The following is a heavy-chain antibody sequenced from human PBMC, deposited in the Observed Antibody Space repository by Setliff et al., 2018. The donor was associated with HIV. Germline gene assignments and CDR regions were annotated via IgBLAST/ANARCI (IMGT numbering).Heavy chain of an antibody. V-gene: IGHV3-74*01. J-gene: IGHJ4*02. CDR2: MNTDGSST. Sequence: PGGSLRLSCAASGFTFSSYWMHWVRQAPGQGLVWVFGMNTDGSSTRYADSVKGRFTISRDNAKNMLYLQMNRLSADDTAVYYCVRGSGYYYFDNWGQGAGVTV. CDR3: VRGSGYYYFDN. D-gene: IGHD3-22*01. CDR1: GFTFSSYW.